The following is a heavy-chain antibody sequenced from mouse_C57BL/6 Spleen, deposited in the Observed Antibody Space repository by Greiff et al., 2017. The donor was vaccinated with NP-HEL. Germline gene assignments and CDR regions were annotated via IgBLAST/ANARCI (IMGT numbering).Heavy chain of an antibody. J-gene: IGHJ1*03. CDR3: ATLHYYGSSHWYFDV. CDR2: IDPSDSYT. V-gene: IGHV1-50*01. CDR1: GYTFTSYW. Sequence: VKLMESGAELVKPGASVKLSCKASGYTFTSYWMQWVKQRPGQGLEWIGEIDPSDSYTNYNQKFKGKATLTVDTSSSTAYMQLSSLTSEDSAVYYCATLHYYGSSHWYFDVWGTATTVTVAS. D-gene: IGHD1-1*01.